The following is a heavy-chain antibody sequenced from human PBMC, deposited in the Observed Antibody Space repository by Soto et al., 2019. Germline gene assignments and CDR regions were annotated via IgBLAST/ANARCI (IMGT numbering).Heavy chain of an antibody. CDR1: GFTFSDHN. V-gene: IGHV3-72*01. CDR2: TRNKANSYTT. Sequence: GGSLRLSCAASGFTFSDHNMDWVRQAPGKGLEWVGRTRNKANSYTTEYAASVKGRFTISRDDSKNSLYLQMNSLKIEDTAMYYCARLAPDWGQGTLVTVSS. CDR3: ARLAPD. J-gene: IGHJ4*02.